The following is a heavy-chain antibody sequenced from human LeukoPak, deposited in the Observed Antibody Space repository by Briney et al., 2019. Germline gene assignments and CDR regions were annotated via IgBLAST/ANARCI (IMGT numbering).Heavy chain of an antibody. CDR2: ISSGGDTM. J-gene: IGHJ4*02. Sequence: PGGSLRLSCAASGFTFSTYEMNWVRQPPGKGLEWVSYISSGGDTMDHADSVRGRFTISRDNAKNSLYLQMNSLRAEGTALYYCAREGSRSGFFDWGQGTLVTVSS. CDR1: GFTFSTYE. D-gene: IGHD3-22*01. V-gene: IGHV3-48*03. CDR3: AREGSRSGFFD.